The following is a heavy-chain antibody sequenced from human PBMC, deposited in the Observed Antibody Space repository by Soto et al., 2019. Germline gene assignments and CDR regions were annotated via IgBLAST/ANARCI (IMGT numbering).Heavy chain of an antibody. CDR3: ATDDYGIFPY. Sequence: ASAKVSCKVSGYPFTTYYIHWVRQAPGQGLEWMGWIDPRSGGTVYEQKFQGRVTMTRDTSISTVYMDLSGLTSDDTALYYCATDDYGIFPYWGQGSLVTVSS. V-gene: IGHV1-2*02. D-gene: IGHD3-10*01. J-gene: IGHJ4*02. CDR1: GYPFTTYY. CDR2: IDPRSGGT.